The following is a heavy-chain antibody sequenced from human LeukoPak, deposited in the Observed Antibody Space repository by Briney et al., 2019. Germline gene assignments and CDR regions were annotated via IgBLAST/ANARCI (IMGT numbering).Heavy chain of an antibody. Sequence: GGSLRLPCALYGLPYKDPAMTWLRHAPGRGLELDTIISSSRNNAYHAGSVKGRYTTTRYNSKNTLSLQMNSLRVEDTAIYYCATDIQLASWGLGAMVTVSS. V-gene: IGHV3-23*01. J-gene: IGHJ3*01. CDR3: ATDIQLAS. CDR2: ISSSRNNA. CDR1: GLPYKDPA. D-gene: IGHD5-24*01.